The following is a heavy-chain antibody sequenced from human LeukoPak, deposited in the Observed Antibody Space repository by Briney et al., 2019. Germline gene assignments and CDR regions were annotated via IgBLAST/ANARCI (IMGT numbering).Heavy chain of an antibody. D-gene: IGHD3-22*01. CDR2: IWYDGSNK. CDR3: AREYYDSSGYYYDWFDP. J-gene: IGHJ5*02. V-gene: IGHV3-33*01. Sequence: PGGSQRPSCAAAGFTFSSYGMHWVRQAPDKGLERGAVIWYDGSNKYYADSEKGRFTISRDNSKTTLYLQMNSLRSEDTAVYYCAREYYDSSGYYYDWFDPWGQGTLVTVSS. CDR1: GFTFSSYG.